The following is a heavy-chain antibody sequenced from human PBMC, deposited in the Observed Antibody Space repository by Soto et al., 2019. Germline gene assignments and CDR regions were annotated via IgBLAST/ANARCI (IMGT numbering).Heavy chain of an antibody. CDR2: IYSGGST. CDR3: AREYQLSTFDY. CDR1: GFTVSSNY. D-gene: IGHD2-2*01. Sequence: GGSLRLSCAASGFTVSSNYMSWVRQAPGKGLEWVSVIYSGGSTYYADSVKGRFTISRDNSKNTLYLQMNSLRAEDTAVYYCAREYQLSTFDYWGQGPLVTVSS. V-gene: IGHV3-53*01. J-gene: IGHJ4*02.